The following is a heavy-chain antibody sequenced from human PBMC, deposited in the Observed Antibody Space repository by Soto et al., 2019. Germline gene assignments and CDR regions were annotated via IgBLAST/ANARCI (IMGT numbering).Heavy chain of an antibody. CDR2: IIPIFGTA. CDR3: AGGPFWRTGSYVFSFDY. J-gene: IGHJ4*02. D-gene: IGHD3-10*01. V-gene: IGHV1-69*13. CDR1: GGTFSSYA. Sequence: ASVKVSCKASGGTFSSYAISWVRQAPGQGREWMGGIIPIFGTANYAQKFQGRVTITADESTSTAYMELSSLRSEDTAVYYCAGGPFWRTGSYVFSFDYWGQGXLVTVSS.